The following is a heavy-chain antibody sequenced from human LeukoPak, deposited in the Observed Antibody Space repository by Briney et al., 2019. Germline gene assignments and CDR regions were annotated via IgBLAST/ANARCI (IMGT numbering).Heavy chain of an antibody. CDR2: IYHSGST. D-gene: IGHD3-10*01. J-gene: IGHJ4*02. V-gene: IGHV4-34*01. CDR3: ARRARFPTFGY. CDR1: GGSFSGYY. Sequence: SETLSLTCAVYGGSFSGYYWSWIRQPPGKGLEWIGEIYHSGSTNYNPSLKSRVTISVDTSKNQFSLKLSSVTAADTAVYYCARRARFPTFGYWGQGTLVTVFS.